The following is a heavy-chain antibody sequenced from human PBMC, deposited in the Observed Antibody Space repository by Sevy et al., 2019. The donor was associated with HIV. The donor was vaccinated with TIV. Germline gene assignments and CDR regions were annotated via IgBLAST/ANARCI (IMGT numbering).Heavy chain of an antibody. V-gene: IGHV1-18*01. CDR1: GYTFTSYG. CDR3: ARSTQVAGRSNWFAP. J-gene: IGHJ5*02. D-gene: IGHD6-19*01. Sequence: ASVKVSCKASGYTFTSYGISWVRQAPGQGLEWMGWISTYNTVRNSAQKFHDRVTMTIDTSTSTAYMELRGLRSDDTAVYYCARSTQVAGRSNWFAPWGQGTLVTVSS. CDR2: ISTYNTVR.